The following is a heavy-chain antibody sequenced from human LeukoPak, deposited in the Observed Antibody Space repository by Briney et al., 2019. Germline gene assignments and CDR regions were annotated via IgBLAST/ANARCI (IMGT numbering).Heavy chain of an antibody. CDR2: ISSSSSYI. V-gene: IGHV3-21*01. CDR3: AREATIFGVVLYYFDY. CDR1: GFTFSSYS. Sequence: SGGSLRLSCAASGFTFSSYSMNWVRQAPGKGLEWVSSISSSSSYIYYADSVKGRFTISRDNAKNSLYLQMNSLRAEDTAVYYCAREATIFGVVLYYFDYWGQGTLVTVSS. D-gene: IGHD3-3*01. J-gene: IGHJ4*02.